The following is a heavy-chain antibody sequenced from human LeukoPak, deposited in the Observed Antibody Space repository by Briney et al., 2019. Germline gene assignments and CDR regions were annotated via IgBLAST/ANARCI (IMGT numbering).Heavy chain of an antibody. V-gene: IGHV3-53*05. Sequence: GGSLRLSCAASGFSVSDNYMSWVRQAPGKGLEWVSSLYSGGGTYYPDSVQGRFTISRDKSKNTVYLQMNSLRFEDTAMYYCARNWFDPWGQGTLVTVSS. J-gene: IGHJ5*02. CDR2: LYSGGGT. CDR3: ARNWFDP. CDR1: GFSVSDNY.